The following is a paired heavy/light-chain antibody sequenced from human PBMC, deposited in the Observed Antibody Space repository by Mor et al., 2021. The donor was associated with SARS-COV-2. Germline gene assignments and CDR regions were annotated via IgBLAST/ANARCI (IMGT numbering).Heavy chain of an antibody. V-gene: IGHV3-9*01. CDR1: GFSFDDYG. J-gene: IGHJ5*02. CDR2: ITWKSDVL. Sequence: EVQLVESGGGLVQPGRSLRLSCAASGFSFDDYGMHWVRQAPGKGLEWVSGITWKSDVLGYADSVKGRITISRDSAKNSLYLQIDSLRAEDTALYFCARVREAHGSGSYYNHWGQGTLVTVSS. CDR3: ARVREAHGSGSYYNH. D-gene: IGHD3-10*01.
Light chain of an antibody. CDR1: QSISSW. V-gene: IGKV1-5*03. J-gene: IGKJ2*01. Sequence: DIQMTQSPSTLSASVGDRVTITCRASQSISSWLAWYQQKPGKAPKLLIYKASSLESGVPSRFSGSGSGTEFTLTISSLQPDDFATYYCQQYNSYSSFGQGTKLEIK. CDR3: QQYNSYSS. CDR2: KAS.